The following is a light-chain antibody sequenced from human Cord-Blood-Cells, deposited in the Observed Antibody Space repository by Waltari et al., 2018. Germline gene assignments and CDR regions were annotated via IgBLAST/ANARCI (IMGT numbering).Light chain of an antibody. CDR1: SSNIGAGYD. Sequence: QSVLTQPPSVSGAPGQRVTISCTGSSSNIGAGYDVHWYQQLPGTAPKLLIYGNSKRPSGVPDRFSGSKSGTSASLAITGLQAEDEADYYCQSYDSSLSGSSVFGTGTKVTVL. V-gene: IGLV1-40*01. J-gene: IGLJ1*01. CDR3: QSYDSSLSGSSV. CDR2: GNS.